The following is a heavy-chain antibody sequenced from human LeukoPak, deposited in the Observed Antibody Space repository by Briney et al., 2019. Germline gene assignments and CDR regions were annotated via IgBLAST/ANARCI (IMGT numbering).Heavy chain of an antibody. V-gene: IGHV3-7*04. CDR1: GXTFSRYW. J-gene: IGHJ4*02. CDR3: AREKELSS. Sequence: PGGSLRLSCAAPGXTFSRYWMNWVRQAPGKGLEWVANIKEDGSEKYYVDSVKGRFTISRDNAKNSLYLQMNSLRAEDTAVYYCAREKELSSWGQGTLVTVSS. D-gene: IGHD3-16*02. CDR2: IKEDGSEK.